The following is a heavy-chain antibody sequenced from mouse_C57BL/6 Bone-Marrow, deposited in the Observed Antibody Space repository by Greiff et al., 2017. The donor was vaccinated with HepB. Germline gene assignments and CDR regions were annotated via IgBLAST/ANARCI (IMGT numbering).Heavy chain of an antibody. D-gene: IGHD1-1*02. CDR2: IYPRSGNT. J-gene: IGHJ3*01. CDR3: ARGGGFYYYGGGFAY. V-gene: IGHV1-81*01. CDR1: GYTFTSYG. Sequence: VKLMESGAELARPGASVKLSCKASGYTFTSYGISWVKQRTGQGLEWIGEIYPRSGNTYYNEKFKGKATLTADKSSSTAYMELRSLTSEDSAVYFCARGGGFYYYGGGFAYWGQGTLVTVSA.